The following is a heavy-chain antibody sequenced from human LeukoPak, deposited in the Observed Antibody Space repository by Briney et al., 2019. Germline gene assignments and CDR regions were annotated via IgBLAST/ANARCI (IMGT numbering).Heavy chain of an antibody. V-gene: IGHV4-59*01. CDR3: ARGSGWSRFDY. Sequence: SETLSLTCTVSGGPISSYYWSWIRQPPGKGLEWIGYIYYSGSTNYNPSLKSRVTISVDTSKNQFSLKLSSVTAADTAVYYCARGSGWSRFDYWGQGTLVTVSS. CDR1: GGPISSYY. D-gene: IGHD6-19*01. CDR2: IYYSGST. J-gene: IGHJ4*02.